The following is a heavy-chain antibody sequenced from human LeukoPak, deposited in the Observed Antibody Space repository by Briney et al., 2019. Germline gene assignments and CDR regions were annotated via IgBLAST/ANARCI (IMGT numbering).Heavy chain of an antibody. CDR1: GFTFSSYW. J-gene: IGHJ4*02. V-gene: IGHV3-74*01. Sequence: GGSLRLSCAASGFTFSSYWMHWVRQAPGKGLLWVSRINSDGSSTSYADSVKGRFTISRDNAKNTLYLQMNSLRVEDTAVYYCARDPGEGYSYALDYWGQGTLVTVSS. CDR2: INSDGSST. CDR3: ARDPGEGYSYALDY. D-gene: IGHD5-18*01.